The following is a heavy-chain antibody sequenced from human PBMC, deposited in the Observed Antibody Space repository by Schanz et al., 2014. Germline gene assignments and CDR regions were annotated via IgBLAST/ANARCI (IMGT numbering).Heavy chain of an antibody. D-gene: IGHD4-17*01. Sequence: VQLVESGGGVVQPGRSLRLSCAASGFTFSSYAMHWVRQAPGKGLEWVANINQDGSKEYYVDSVKGRFTISRDNAKNALYLQMNSLRAEDTAVYYCVRDTDYHFDYWGQGTLVTVSS. V-gene: IGHV3-7*01. CDR1: GFTFSSYA. CDR3: VRDTDYHFDY. J-gene: IGHJ4*02. CDR2: INQDGSKE.